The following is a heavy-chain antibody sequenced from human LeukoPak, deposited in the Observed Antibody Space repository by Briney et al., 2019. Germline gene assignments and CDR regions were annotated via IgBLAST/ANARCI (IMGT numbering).Heavy chain of an antibody. D-gene: IGHD1-1*01. J-gene: IGHJ3*02. CDR2: IYYSGST. Sequence: SETLSLTSTVSGGSISSSSYYWGWIRQPPGKGLEWIGSIYYSGSTYYNPSLKSRVTISVDTSKNQFSLKLSSVTAADTAVYYCARERAQNGRTAGAFDIWGQGTMVTVSS. CDR3: ARERAQNGRTAGAFDI. V-gene: IGHV4-39*07. CDR1: GGSISSSSYY.